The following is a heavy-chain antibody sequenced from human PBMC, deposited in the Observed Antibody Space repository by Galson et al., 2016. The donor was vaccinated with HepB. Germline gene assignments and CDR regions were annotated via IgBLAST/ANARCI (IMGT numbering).Heavy chain of an antibody. V-gene: IGHV4-4*02. Sequence: SETLSLTCTVSGDSIVSLNWWSWVRQSSGKRLEWIGHLNSGGSTEYNASLKSRVTISVDKSRNQLSLRVTSVTAADTAFYYCAKMVPYYFDVWGQGTVVAVSS. CDR2: LNSGGST. CDR3: AKMVPYYFDV. J-gene: IGHJ4*02. D-gene: IGHD3-10*01. CDR1: GDSIVSLNW.